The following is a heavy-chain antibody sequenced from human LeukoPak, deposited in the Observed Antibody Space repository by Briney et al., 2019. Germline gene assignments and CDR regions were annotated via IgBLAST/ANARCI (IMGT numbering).Heavy chain of an antibody. V-gene: IGHV3-53*01. CDR1: GFPVSSYY. CDR2: IYVGGRT. J-gene: IGHJ2*01. D-gene: IGHD4-17*01. CDR3: ARCLGGDYVADTYCYFDF. Sequence: PGESLRLSCAASGFPVSSYYISWVRQAPGKGLEWVSVIYVGGRTYNADSVTGRFIISRDNSKNTLYLQMNSLRAEDTAVYYCARCLGGDYVADTYCYFDFWGRGTLVTV.